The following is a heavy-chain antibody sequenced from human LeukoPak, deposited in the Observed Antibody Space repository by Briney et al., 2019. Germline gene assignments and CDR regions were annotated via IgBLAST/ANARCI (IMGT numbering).Heavy chain of an antibody. CDR2: ISISSSTV. CDR1: GFTFSSYD. J-gene: IGHJ5*01. Sequence: GGSLRLSCAASGFTFSSYDMNWIRQAPGKGLEWISYISISSSTVYYADSVKGRFTISRNNSNNTLYLEVSSLRADDTGVYFCARHRDMEPTRRSWFDSWGQGTLVTVSS. D-gene: IGHD1-14*01. CDR3: ARHRDMEPTRRSWFDS. V-gene: IGHV3-48*01.